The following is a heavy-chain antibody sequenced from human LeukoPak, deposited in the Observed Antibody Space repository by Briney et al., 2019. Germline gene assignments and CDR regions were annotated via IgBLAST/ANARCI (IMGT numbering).Heavy chain of an antibody. D-gene: IGHD3-10*01. CDR3: ASGRGSGSYYRLLDY. CDR1: GFTFSSYE. CDR2: ISSSGSTI. Sequence: EGSLRLSCAASGFTFSSYEMNWVRQAPGKGLEWVSYISSSGSTIYYADSVKGRFTISRDNAKNSLYLQMNSLRAEDTAVYYCASGRGSGSYYRLLDYWGQGTLVTVSS. J-gene: IGHJ4*02. V-gene: IGHV3-48*03.